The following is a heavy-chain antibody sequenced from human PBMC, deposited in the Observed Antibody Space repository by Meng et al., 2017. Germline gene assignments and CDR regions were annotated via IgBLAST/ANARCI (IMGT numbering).Heavy chain of an antibody. Sequence: HVQLVQSAAEGKKPGSSVKVSCKASGGRFSGYSITWVRQTPGQGLEWRGRINPILGIPNYAQKFQGRVTMTADTYTNTAYMELSRLRSDDTAVYYCARDPTAVTDLDFWGQGTLVTVSS. CDR2: INPILGIP. CDR3: ARDPTAVTDLDF. D-gene: IGHD4-17*01. V-gene: IGHV1-69*04. J-gene: IGHJ4*02. CDR1: GGRFSGYS.